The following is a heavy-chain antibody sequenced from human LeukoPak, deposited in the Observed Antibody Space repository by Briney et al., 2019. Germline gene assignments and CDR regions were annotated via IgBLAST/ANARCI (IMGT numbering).Heavy chain of an antibody. D-gene: IGHD3-10*01. CDR2: IYPGDSDT. CDR1: GYSFTSYW. V-gene: IGHV5-51*01. CDR3: ARREVAYYGSGSFDY. J-gene: IGHJ4*02. Sequence: GESLKISCKGSGYSFTSYWIGWVRHMPGKGLEWMGIIYPGDSDTRYSPSFQGEVTISADKSISTAYLQWSSLTASDTAMYYCARREVAYYGSGSFDYWGQGTLVAASS.